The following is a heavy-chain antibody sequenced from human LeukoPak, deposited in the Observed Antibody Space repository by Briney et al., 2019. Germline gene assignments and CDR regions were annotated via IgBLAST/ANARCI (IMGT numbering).Heavy chain of an antibody. CDR2: INQSGLT. CDR1: AASFSDYY. V-gene: IGHV4-34*01. CDR3: ARRLQSASQNMDV. Sequence: SDTLSRTCAVYAASFSDYYWSWIRQPPGKGLEWIGEINQSGLTTYNPSLKSRVPISVDTSKTKFSLKLSSVTAADTAVYYCARRLQSASQNMDVWGKGTTVTVSS. J-gene: IGHJ6*03. D-gene: IGHD5-24*01.